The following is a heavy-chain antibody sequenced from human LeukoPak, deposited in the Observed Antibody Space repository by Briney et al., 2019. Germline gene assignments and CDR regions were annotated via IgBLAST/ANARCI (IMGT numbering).Heavy chain of an antibody. Sequence: SETLSLTCTVSGGSISSSSYYWGWIRQPPGKGLEWIGSIYYSGSTYYNPSLKSRVTISVDTSKNQFSLKLSSVTAADTAVYYCARASLEYFDYWGQGTLVTVSS. CDR1: GGSISSSSYY. D-gene: IGHD3-3*02. CDR3: ARASLEYFDY. CDR2: IYYSGST. V-gene: IGHV4-39*07. J-gene: IGHJ4*02.